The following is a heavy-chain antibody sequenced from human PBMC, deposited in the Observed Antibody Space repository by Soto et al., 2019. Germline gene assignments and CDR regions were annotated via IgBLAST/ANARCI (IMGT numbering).Heavy chain of an antibody. V-gene: IGHV3-21*01. CDR3: ASLVVVAAPSDY. J-gene: IGHJ4*02. Sequence: XGSLRLSCAASGFTFSSYSMNWVRQAPGKGLEWVSSISSSSSYIYYADSVKGRFTISRDNAKNSLYLQMNSLRAEDTAVYYCASLVVVAAPSDYWGQGTLVTVSS. CDR2: ISSSSSYI. D-gene: IGHD2-15*01. CDR1: GFTFSSYS.